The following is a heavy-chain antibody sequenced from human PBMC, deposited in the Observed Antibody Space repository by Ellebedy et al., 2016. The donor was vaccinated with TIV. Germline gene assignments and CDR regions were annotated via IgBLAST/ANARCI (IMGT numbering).Heavy chain of an antibody. V-gene: IGHV3-48*01. D-gene: IGHD2-2*01. CDR2: ISSSSSTI. CDR3: VRIMKYQLLGYLGYYYGMDV. CDR1: GFTFSSYS. Sequence: GESLKISCAASGFTFSSYSMNWVRQAPGKGLEWLSYISSSSSTIFYADSVKGRFTISRDNSKNTLYLQMNSLRAEDTAVYYCVRIMKYQLLGYLGYYYGMDVWGQGTTVTVSS. J-gene: IGHJ6*02.